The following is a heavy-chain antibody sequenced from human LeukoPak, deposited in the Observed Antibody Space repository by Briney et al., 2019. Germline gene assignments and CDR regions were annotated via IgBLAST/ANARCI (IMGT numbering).Heavy chain of an antibody. CDR3: ARGTFSSWLPGGWFDP. CDR1: GGSFSGYY. D-gene: IGHD2/OR15-2a*01. CDR2: INHSGST. Sequence: SETLSLTCAVYGGSFSGYYWSWIRQPPGKGLEWIGEINHSGSTNYNPSLKSRVTISVDTSKNQFSLKLSSVTAADTAVYYCARGTFSSWLPGGWFDPWGQGTLVTVSS. V-gene: IGHV4-34*01. J-gene: IGHJ5*02.